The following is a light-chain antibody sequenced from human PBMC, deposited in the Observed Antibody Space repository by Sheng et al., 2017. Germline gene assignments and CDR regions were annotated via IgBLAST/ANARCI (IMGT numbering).Light chain of an antibody. CDR2: KAS. CDR3: QQYNSYPFT. J-gene: IGKJ3*01. V-gene: IGKV1-5*03. Sequence: DIQMTQSPSTLSASVGDRVTITCRASQSISSWSAWYQQKPGKAPKLLIYKASSLESGVPSRFSGSGSGTELTLTISSLQPDDFATYYCQQYNSYPFTFGPGTKVDI. CDR1: QSISSW.